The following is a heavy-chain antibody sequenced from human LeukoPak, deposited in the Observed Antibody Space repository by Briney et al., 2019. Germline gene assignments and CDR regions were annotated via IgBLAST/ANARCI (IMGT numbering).Heavy chain of an antibody. CDR2: IYHSGST. Sequence: SETLSLTCTVSGYSISSGYYWGWIRQPPGKGLEWIGSIYHSGSTYYNPSLKSRVTISVDTSKNQFSLKLSSVTAADTAVYYCARSRFGELWVDYWGQGTLVTVSS. D-gene: IGHD3-10*01. V-gene: IGHV4-38-2*02. J-gene: IGHJ4*02. CDR1: GYSISSGYY. CDR3: ARSRFGELWVDY.